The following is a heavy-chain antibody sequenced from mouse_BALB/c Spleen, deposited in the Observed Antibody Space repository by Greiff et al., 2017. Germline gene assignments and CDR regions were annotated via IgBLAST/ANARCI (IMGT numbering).Heavy chain of an antibody. CDR1: GLNIKDTY. Sequence: EVQLQQSGAELVKPGASVKLSCTASGLNIKDTYMHWVKQRPEQGLEWIGRIDPANGNTKYDPKFQGKATITADTSSNTAYLQLSSLTSEDTAVYYCARDGSSFYYAMDYWGQGTSVTVSA. CDR3: ARDGSSFYYAMDY. J-gene: IGHJ4*01. V-gene: IGHV14-3*02. D-gene: IGHD1-1*01. CDR2: IDPANGNT.